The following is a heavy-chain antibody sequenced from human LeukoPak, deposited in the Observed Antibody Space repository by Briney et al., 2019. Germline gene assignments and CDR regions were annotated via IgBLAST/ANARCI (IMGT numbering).Heavy chain of an antibody. CDR1: GFTFSSHG. CDR2: IWFNGSNK. D-gene: IGHD6-19*01. Sequence: PGGSLRLSCAASGFTFSSHGMHWVRQVPGKGLEWVATIWFNGSNKYYADSVKGRFTISRDNSKNTLYLQMNSLRAEDTAVYYCAKDPGIAVAGILGYWGQGTLVTVSS. V-gene: IGHV3-30*02. J-gene: IGHJ4*02. CDR3: AKDPGIAVAGILGY.